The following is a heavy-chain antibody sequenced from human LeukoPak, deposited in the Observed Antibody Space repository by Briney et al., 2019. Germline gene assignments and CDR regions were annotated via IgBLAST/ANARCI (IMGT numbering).Heavy chain of an antibody. CDR2: INPNSGGI. CDR3: ARDRGTVTKYHRMDV. Sequence: ASVKVSCKASGYIFTGYYMHWVRQSPGQGLEWMGWINPNSGGINYAQKFQGRVSMTRDTSISTDYMELSRLRSDDTAVYYCARDRGTVTKYHRMDVWGQGTTVTVSS. CDR1: GYIFTGYY. J-gene: IGHJ6*02. D-gene: IGHD4-17*01. V-gene: IGHV1-2*02.